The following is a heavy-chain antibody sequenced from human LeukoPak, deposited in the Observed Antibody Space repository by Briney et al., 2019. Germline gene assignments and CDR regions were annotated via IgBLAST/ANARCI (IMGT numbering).Heavy chain of an antibody. V-gene: IGHV3-30*02. CDR3: AKDQPEAYFDY. CDR2: IRSDGSIE. D-gene: IGHD1-14*01. CDR1: GFSFSSYG. Sequence: PGGSLRLSCAASGFSFSSYGMHWVRQAPGEGLEWVAFIRSDGSIEYYADSVKGRFTISRDNAKGTLYLQMNSLRAEDAALYCCAKDQPEAYFDYWGQGTLVTVSS. J-gene: IGHJ4*02.